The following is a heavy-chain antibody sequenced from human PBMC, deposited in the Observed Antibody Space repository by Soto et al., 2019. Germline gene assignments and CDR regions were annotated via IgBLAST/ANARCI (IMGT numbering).Heavy chain of an antibody. V-gene: IGHV4-31*03. CDR1: GGSISSGCYY. Sequence: TLSLPCTVSGGSISSGCYYWSWIRQHPGKGLEWIGYIYYSGSTYYNPSLKSRVTISVDTSKNQFSLKLSSVTAADTAVYYCAREIKYYYDSSGYYIDYWGQGTLVPVSS. CDR3: AREIKYYYDSSGYYIDY. J-gene: IGHJ4*02. CDR2: IYYSGST. D-gene: IGHD3-22*01.